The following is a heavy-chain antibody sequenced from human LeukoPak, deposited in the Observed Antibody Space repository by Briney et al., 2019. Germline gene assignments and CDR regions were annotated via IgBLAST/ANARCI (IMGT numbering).Heavy chain of an antibody. CDR2: IHNSRGV. CDR3: ARVGGIMHS. CDR1: GGSVTSDVYY. J-gene: IGHJ4*02. Sequence: SETLSLTCTVSGGSVTSDVYYWNWMRQPPGKGLEWIGNIHNSRGVNYNPSLKSRVTISLDPSKNQFSLKVNSMTLADTAIYYCARVGGIMHSWGQGTQVTVSS. D-gene: IGHD3-16*01. V-gene: IGHV4-61*08.